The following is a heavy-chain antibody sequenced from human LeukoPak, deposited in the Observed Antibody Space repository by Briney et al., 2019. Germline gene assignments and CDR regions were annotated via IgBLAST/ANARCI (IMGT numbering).Heavy chain of an antibody. CDR3: AKRAGRLLDALDI. J-gene: IGHJ3*02. Sequence: AISGSGGSTYYADSVKGRFTISRDNSKNTLYLQMNSLRAEDTAVYYCAKRAGRLLDALDIWGQGTMVTVSS. D-gene: IGHD3-10*01. CDR2: ISGSGGST. V-gene: IGHV3-23*01.